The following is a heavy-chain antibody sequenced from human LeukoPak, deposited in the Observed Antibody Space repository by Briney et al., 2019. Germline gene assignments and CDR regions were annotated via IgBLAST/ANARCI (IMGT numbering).Heavy chain of an antibody. Sequence: GGSLRLSCAASGFTFSSYSMNWVRQAPGKGLEWVSYISSSSSTIYYVDSVKGRFTISRDNAKNSLYLQMNSLRAEDTAVYYCARDSDIVVVPAAMGVYFDYWGQGTLVTVSS. J-gene: IGHJ4*02. CDR2: ISSSSSTI. CDR3: ARDSDIVVVPAAMGVYFDY. CDR1: GFTFSSYS. V-gene: IGHV3-48*04. D-gene: IGHD2-2*01.